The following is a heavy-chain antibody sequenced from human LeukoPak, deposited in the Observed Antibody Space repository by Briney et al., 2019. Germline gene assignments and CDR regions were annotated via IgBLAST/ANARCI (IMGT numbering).Heavy chain of an antibody. J-gene: IGHJ4*02. D-gene: IGHD2-21*01. CDR3: ARGRLLPYYFDY. V-gene: IGHV3-74*01. CDR2: INSDGSST. Sequence: AGGSLRLSCAASGFTFSSYWMHWVRQAPGKGLVWVSRINSDGSSTSYADSVKGRFTISRDNAKNTLHLQMNSLRAEDTAVYYCARGRLLPYYFDYWGQGTLVTVFS. CDR1: GFTFSSYW.